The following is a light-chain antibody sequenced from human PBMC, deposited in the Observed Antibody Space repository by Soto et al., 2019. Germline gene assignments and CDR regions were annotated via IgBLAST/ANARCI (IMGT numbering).Light chain of an antibody. CDR3: QQSYSTPFT. V-gene: IGKV1-39*01. CDR2: AAS. Sequence: DIQMTQSPSSLSASVGDRVTITCRASQSISSYLNWYQQQPGKAPKLLIYAASSLHSGVPSRFSGSGSATDFTITISSLQPEDSATYYCQQSYSTPFTFGPGTKVDIK. CDR1: QSISSY. J-gene: IGKJ3*01.